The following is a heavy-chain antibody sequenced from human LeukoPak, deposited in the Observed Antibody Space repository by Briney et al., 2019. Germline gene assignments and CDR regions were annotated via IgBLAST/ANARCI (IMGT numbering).Heavy chain of an antibody. D-gene: IGHD1-26*01. CDR3: ARGQWELFGSFDP. CDR2: IYYSGST. J-gene: IGHJ5*02. Sequence: SETLSLTCTVSGGSTSSYYWSWIRQPPGKGLEWIGYIYYSGSTNYNPSLKSRVTISVDTSKNQFSLKLSSVTAADTAVYYCARGQWELFGSFDPWGQGTLVTVSS. V-gene: IGHV4-59*01. CDR1: GGSTSSYY.